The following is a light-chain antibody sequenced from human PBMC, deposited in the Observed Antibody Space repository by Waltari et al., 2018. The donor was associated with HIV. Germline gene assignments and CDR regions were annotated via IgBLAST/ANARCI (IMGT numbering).Light chain of an antibody. CDR2: DDS. V-gene: IGLV3-21*02. CDR1: SVGSKS. CDR3: QVCVDNSVI. Sequence: SYVLTQPPSVSVAPGQTARITCGGNSVGSKSVHWYQQKSGQAPVLVVYDDSDRPSGIPERFSGSNSGNTATLTISSVEDGDEADYYCQVCVDNSVIFAGGTRLTVL. J-gene: IGLJ2*01.